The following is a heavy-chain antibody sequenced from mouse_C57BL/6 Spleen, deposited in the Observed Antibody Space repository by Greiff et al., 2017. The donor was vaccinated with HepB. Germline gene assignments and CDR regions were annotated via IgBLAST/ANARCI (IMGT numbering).Heavy chain of an antibody. V-gene: IGHV5-17*01. J-gene: IGHJ1*03. CDR3: ARPEYYGSSWYFDV. D-gene: IGHD1-1*01. CDR2: ISSGSSTI. CDR1: GFTFSDYG. Sequence: DVKLVESGGGLVKPGGSLKLSCAASGFTFSDYGMHWVRQAPEKGLEWVAYISSGSSTIYYADTVKGRFTISRDNAKNTLFLQMTSLRSEDTAMYYCARPEYYGSSWYFDVWGTGTTVTVSS.